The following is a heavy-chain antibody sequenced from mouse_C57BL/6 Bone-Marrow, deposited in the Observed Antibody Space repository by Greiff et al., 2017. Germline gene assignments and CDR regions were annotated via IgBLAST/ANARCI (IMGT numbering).Heavy chain of an antibody. Sequence: VQLQQSGAELVRPGTSVKLSCKASGYTFTSYWMHWVKQRPGQGLEWIGVIDPSDSYTNYNQKFKGKATLTVDTSSSPAYMQLSSLTSEDSAVYYCARLLRRWYFDVWGTGTTVTVSS. D-gene: IGHD1-2*01. V-gene: IGHV1-59*01. J-gene: IGHJ1*03. CDR2: IDPSDSYT. CDR1: GYTFTSYW. CDR3: ARLLRRWYFDV.